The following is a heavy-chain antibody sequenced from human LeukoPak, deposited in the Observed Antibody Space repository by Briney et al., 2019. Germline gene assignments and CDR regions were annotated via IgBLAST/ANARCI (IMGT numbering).Heavy chain of an antibody. CDR1: GFTFDDYG. D-gene: IGHD3-10*01. V-gene: IGHV3-20*04. CDR2: INWNGGST. J-gene: IGHJ4*02. Sequence: GGSLRLSCAASGFTFDDYGMSWVRQAPGKGLEWVSGINWNGGSTGYADSVKGRFTISRDNAKNSLYLQMNSLRAEDTAVYYCAKDLFTMVRGVICFDYWGQGTLVTVSS. CDR3: AKDLFTMVRGVICFDY.